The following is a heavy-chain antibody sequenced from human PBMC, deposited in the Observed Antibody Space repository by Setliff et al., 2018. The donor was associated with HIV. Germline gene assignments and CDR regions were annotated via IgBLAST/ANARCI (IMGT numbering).Heavy chain of an antibody. CDR1: GGSISSSNW. V-gene: IGHV4-4*02. CDR3: ARALTMVRGVLEH. Sequence: SETLSLTCAVSGGSISSSNWWSWVRQFPGKGLEWIGEVYHTGNTNYNPSLKSRVTISVDRAKDQLSLNLTSVTAADTAVYYCARALTMVRGVLEHWGQGALVTVS. D-gene: IGHD3-10*01. CDR2: VYHTGNT. J-gene: IGHJ4*02.